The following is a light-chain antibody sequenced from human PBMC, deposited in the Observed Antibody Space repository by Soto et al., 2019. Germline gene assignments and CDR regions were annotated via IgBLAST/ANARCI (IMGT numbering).Light chain of an antibody. CDR2: VNSDGSH. Sequence: QPVLTQSPSASASLGASVKLTCTLSSGHSNYAIAWHQQQPEKGPRYLMSVNSDGSHTKGDGIPDRFSGSSSGAERYLTISSLQSEDEADYYCQTWGAGWVFGGGTKVTVL. J-gene: IGLJ3*02. CDR3: QTWGAGWV. V-gene: IGLV4-69*01. CDR1: SGHSNYA.